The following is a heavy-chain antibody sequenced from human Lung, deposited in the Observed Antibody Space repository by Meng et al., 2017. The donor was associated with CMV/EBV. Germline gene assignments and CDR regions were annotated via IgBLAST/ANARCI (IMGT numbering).Heavy chain of an antibody. CDR2: VYYSGGN. V-gene: IGHV4-59*03. CDR1: GGFISSYH. J-gene: IGHJ4*02. Sequence: SETLSLTCTVAGGFISSYHWSWLRQPPGKGLEWIGHVYYSGGNNYNPSLKSRVTTSLDKSKNQFSLNLTSVTAADTAVYYCATLATLNTHRFDNWGQGILVTVDS. CDR3: ATLATLNTHRFDN. D-gene: IGHD1-1*01.